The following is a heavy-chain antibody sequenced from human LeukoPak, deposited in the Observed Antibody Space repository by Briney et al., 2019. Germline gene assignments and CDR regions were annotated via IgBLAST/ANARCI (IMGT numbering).Heavy chain of an antibody. J-gene: IGHJ3*02. CDR3: AKDPYDSSGYYFPGAFDI. Sequence: GGSLRLSCAASGFTFSSYGMHWVRQAPGKGLEWVAVISYDGSNKYYADSVKGRFTISRDNSKNTLYLQMNSLRAEDTAVYYCAKDPYDSSGYYFPGAFDIWGQGTMATVSS. CDR1: GFTFSSYG. V-gene: IGHV3-30*18. CDR2: ISYDGSNK. D-gene: IGHD3-22*01.